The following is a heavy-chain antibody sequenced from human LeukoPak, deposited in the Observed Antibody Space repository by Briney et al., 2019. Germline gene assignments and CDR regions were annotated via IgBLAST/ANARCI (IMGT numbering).Heavy chain of an antibody. J-gene: IGHJ6*03. V-gene: IGHV3-48*03. Sequence: WGSLRLSCAASGFTFSSYEMNWVRQAPGKGLEWLSYIGSSDSTTHYADSVKGRFTISRDNAKNSLYLQMNSLRVEDTAVYYCARDGTPNYSSGWVYMDVWGEGTTVTISS. CDR1: GFTFSSYE. D-gene: IGHD6-25*01. CDR2: IGSSDSTT. CDR3: ARDGTPNYSSGWVYMDV.